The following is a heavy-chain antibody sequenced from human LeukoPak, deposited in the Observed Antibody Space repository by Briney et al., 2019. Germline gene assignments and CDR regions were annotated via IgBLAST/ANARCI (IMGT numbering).Heavy chain of an antibody. CDR3: ARDGGGATWEGLDY. V-gene: IGHV3-74*01. J-gene: IGHJ4*02. D-gene: IGHD1-26*01. Sequence: GGSLRLSCAASGFIFSSYWMHWVRQAPGKGLVWVSHINSDGSTTSYADSVKGRFTISRDNAKNTLYLQMNSLRAEDTAVYYCARDGGGATWEGLDYWGQGTLVTVSS. CDR1: GFIFSSYW. CDR2: INSDGSTT.